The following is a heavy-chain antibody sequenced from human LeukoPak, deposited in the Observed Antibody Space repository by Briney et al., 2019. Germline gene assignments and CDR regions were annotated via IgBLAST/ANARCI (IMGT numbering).Heavy chain of an antibody. CDR1: GGSISSGSYY. CDR3: ARGVERYDILTGYSKYYYYMDV. Sequence: PSETLSLTCTVSGGSISSGSYYWRWIRQPAGKGLEWIGRIYTSGSTNYNPSLKSRVTISVDTSKNQFSLKLSSVTAADTAVYYCARGVERYDILTGYSKYYYYMDVWGKGTTVTISS. D-gene: IGHD3-9*01. CDR2: IYTSGST. V-gene: IGHV4-61*02. J-gene: IGHJ6*03.